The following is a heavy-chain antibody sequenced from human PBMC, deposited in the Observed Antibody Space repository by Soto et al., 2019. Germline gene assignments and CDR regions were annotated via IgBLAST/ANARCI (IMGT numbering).Heavy chain of an antibody. J-gene: IGHJ6*02. Sequence: GGSLRLSCAASGFTFSSYWMHWVRQAPGKGLVWVSRINSDGSSTSYADSVKGRFTISRDNAKNTLYLQMNSLRAEDTAVYYCAREGTYYDILTGLDYYYYYGMDVWGQGTTVTVSS. CDR1: GFTFSSYW. V-gene: IGHV3-74*01. CDR2: INSDGSST. D-gene: IGHD3-9*01. CDR3: AREGTYYDILTGLDYYYYYGMDV.